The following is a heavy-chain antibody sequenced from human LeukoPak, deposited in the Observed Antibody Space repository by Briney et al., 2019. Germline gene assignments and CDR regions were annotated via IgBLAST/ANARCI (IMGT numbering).Heavy chain of an antibody. CDR1: GFTFSSYS. J-gene: IGHJ4*02. CDR3: ARGRGYSYDTDY. Sequence: GGSLRLPCAASGFTFSSYSMKWVRQAPGKGLEWVSYISSSGSTIYYAESVKGRFTISRDNAKNSLYLQVNSLRAEDTAVYYCARGRGYSYDTDYWGQGTLVTVSS. CDR2: ISSSGSTI. V-gene: IGHV3-48*01. D-gene: IGHD5-18*01.